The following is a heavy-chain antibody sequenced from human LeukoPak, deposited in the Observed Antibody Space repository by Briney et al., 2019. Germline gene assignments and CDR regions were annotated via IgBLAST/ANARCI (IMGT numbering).Heavy chain of an antibody. CDR1: AYSINSAYY. CDR3: ARAYCVGDCTVLHIYFDN. V-gene: IGHV4-38-2*02. D-gene: IGHD2-21*02. CDR2: VSHSGST. Sequence: SETLSLTCTVSAYSINSAYYWGWIRPPPGKGLEWIGTVSHSGSTYYNPSLKSRVTISVDTSKNQFSLKLRSVMAADTAVYYCARAYCVGDCTVLHIYFDNWGQGTLVTVSS. J-gene: IGHJ4*02.